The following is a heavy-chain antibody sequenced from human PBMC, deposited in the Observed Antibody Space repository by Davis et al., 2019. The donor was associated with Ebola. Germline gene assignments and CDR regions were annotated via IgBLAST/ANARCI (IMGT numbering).Heavy chain of an antibody. CDR1: GGSISSGGYY. V-gene: IGHV4-30-4*01. CDR2: IYYSGST. Sequence: SETLSLTCTVSGGSISSGGYYWSWIRQPPGKGLEWIGYIYYSGSTYYNPSLKSRVTISVDTSKNQFSLKLSSVTAADTAVYYCARGDILTGYSYWGQGTLVTVSS. CDR3: ARGDILTGYSY. J-gene: IGHJ4*02. D-gene: IGHD3-9*01.